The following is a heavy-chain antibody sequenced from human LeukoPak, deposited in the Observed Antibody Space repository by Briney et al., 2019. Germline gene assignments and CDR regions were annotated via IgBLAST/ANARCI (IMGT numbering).Heavy chain of an antibody. CDR1: GFIVSSNY. Sequence: GGSLRLSCAASGFIVSSNYMSWVRQAPGKGLEGVSVIYSGGSTYYTGSVKGRFTISRDNSKNTLYLQMNSLRAEDTAVYYCVKEIIKGNGWYYFEYWGQGTLVTVSS. CDR2: IYSGGST. V-gene: IGHV3-53*01. D-gene: IGHD6-19*01. J-gene: IGHJ4*02. CDR3: VKEIIKGNGWYYFEY.